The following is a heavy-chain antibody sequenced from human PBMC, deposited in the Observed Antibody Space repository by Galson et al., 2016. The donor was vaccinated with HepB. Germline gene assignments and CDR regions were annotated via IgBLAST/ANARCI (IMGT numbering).Heavy chain of an antibody. CDR3: ARDPRKIRYQLLEIHYYYAMDV. Sequence: SVKVSCKASGYTFTTYGISWVRQASGQGLEWMGWISAYNGNTNYAQKLQGRVTMTTDTSTSTAYMELRSLRSDDTAVYYCARDPRKIRYQLLEIHYYYAMDVWGQGATVTVSS. V-gene: IGHV1-18*01. CDR1: GYTFTTYG. D-gene: IGHD2-2*01. CDR2: ISAYNGNT. J-gene: IGHJ6*02.